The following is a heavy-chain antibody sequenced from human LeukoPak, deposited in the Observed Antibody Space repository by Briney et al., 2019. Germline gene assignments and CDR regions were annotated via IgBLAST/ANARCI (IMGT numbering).Heavy chain of an antibody. J-gene: IGHJ4*02. V-gene: IGHV4-34*01. CDR2: INHSGST. D-gene: IGHD1-26*01. CDR1: GGSFSGYY. CDR3: VRHFAPFRLGPHFDY. Sequence: PSETLSLTCAVYGGSFSGYYWSWIRQPPGKGLEWIGEINHSGSTNYNPSLKSRVTISVDTSRNQFSLNLTSMTAADTAVYYCVRHFAPFRLGPHFDYWGQGSLVTVSS.